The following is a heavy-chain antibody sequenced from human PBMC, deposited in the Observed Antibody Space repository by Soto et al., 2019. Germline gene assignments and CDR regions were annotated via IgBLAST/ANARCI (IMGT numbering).Heavy chain of an antibody. CDR2: IYDAGISGYTPST. CDR3: ARGEDAFFYYGLDV. Sequence: SETLSLTFTVPGGSIAASYWTWIPRPPGKGLEWIAYIYDAGISGYTPSTSYNPSLKSRVTMSVDTSKSQFSLKLTSVTAADTAVYYCARGEDAFFYYGLDVWGQGITVT. CDR1: GGSIAASY. J-gene: IGHJ6*02. V-gene: IGHV4-59*01.